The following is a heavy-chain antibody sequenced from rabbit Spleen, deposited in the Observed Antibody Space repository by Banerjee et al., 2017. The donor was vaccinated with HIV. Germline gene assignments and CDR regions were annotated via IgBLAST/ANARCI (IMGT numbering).Heavy chain of an antibody. CDR2: IDAGSSGFT. D-gene: IGHD3-1*01. CDR1: GVSFSGDSY. J-gene: IGHJ4*01. V-gene: IGHV1S40*01. Sequence: QSLEESGGDLVKPGASLTLTCIASGVSFSGDSYMCWVRQAPGKGLEWIACIDAGSSGFTYFANWAKGRFTISKTSSTTVTLQMTSLTAADTATYFCVRDTWNFNLWGPGTLVTVS. CDR3: VRDTWNFNL.